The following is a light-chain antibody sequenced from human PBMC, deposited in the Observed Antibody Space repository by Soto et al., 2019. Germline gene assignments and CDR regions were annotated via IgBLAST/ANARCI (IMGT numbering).Light chain of an antibody. Sequence: DIQMTQSPSSLSASVGDRVTITCRASQSISSYLNWYQQKPGKAPKLLIYATSRFQSGVPSRFSGGGSGADFTFTISSLQPEDIATYYCQQYDNLGVTFGQGTRLEIK. CDR1: QSISSY. V-gene: IGKV1-33*01. J-gene: IGKJ5*01. CDR3: QQYDNLGVT. CDR2: ATS.